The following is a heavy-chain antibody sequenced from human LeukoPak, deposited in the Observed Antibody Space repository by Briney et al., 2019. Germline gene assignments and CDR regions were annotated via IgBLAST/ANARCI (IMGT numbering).Heavy chain of an antibody. CDR1: GGSISSSSYY. CDR2: IYYSGST. J-gene: IGHJ4*02. D-gene: IGHD3-22*01. V-gene: IGHV4-39*01. CDR3: ARLPLYDSSVGY. Sequence: PSETLSLTCTVSGGSISSSSYYWGWIRQPPGKGLEWIGSIYYSGSTYYNPSLKSRVTISVDTSKNQFSLKLSSVTAADTAVYYCARLPLYDSSVGYWGQGTLVTVSS.